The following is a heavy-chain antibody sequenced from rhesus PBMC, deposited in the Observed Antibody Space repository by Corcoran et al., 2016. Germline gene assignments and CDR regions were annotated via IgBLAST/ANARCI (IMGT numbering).Heavy chain of an antibody. J-gene: IGHJ4*01. D-gene: IGHD6-13*01. CDR2: ISYSGST. CDR1: GGSISSRYYY. Sequence: QVQLQESGPGLVKPSETLSLPCAVYGGSISSRYYYWRWIRQAPGKGLGWIGYISYSGSTSYNPSLKSRFAISRDTSKNQFSLKLSSVTAADTAVYYCARLQTKYSSWSVGFDYWGQGVLVTVSS. V-gene: IGHV4-122*02. CDR3: ARLQTKYSSWSVGFDY.